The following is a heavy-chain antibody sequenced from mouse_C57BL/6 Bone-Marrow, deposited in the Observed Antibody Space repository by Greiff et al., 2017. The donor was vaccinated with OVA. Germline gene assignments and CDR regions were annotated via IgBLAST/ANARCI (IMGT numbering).Heavy chain of an antibody. V-gene: IGHV5-6*01. CDR1: GFTFSSYG. Sequence: EVKVVESGGDLVKPGGSLKLSCAASGFTFSSYGMSWVRQTPDKRLEWVATISSGGSYTYYPDSVKGRFTISRDNAKNTLYLQMSSLKSEDTAMYYCARQEVVATEYFDYWGQGTTLTVSS. D-gene: IGHD1-1*01. J-gene: IGHJ2*01. CDR2: ISSGGSYT. CDR3: ARQEVVATEYFDY.